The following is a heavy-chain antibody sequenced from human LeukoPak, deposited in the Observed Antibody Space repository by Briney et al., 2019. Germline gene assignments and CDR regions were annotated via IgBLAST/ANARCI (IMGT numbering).Heavy chain of an antibody. CDR1: GFTFSSYA. Sequence: GGSLRLSCAASGFTFSSYAMSWVRQAPGKGLEWVSTFSGSGDNTYYADSVKGRFTISRDNSKNTVYLQMNSLRAEDTAVYYCARTLRFFRFLDVWGQGTTVTVSS. CDR2: FSGSGDNT. D-gene: IGHD3-3*01. CDR3: ARTLRFFRFLDV. V-gene: IGHV3-23*01. J-gene: IGHJ6*02.